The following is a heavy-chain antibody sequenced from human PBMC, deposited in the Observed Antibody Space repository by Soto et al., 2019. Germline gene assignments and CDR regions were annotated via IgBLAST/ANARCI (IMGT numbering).Heavy chain of an antibody. CDR2: ISYDGGLQ. Sequence: QAHLVESGGGVVQPGRSLRLSGAASGFTFTSYGMHWVRLAPGTRLEWVAVISYDGGLQHYADSVKGRFTISRDNSKNMVLLQMNSLRAEDTAVYYCVSDRGYGHASVPYSWGQGTLVSVSS. CDR1: GFTFTSYG. V-gene: IGHV3-30*03. D-gene: IGHD5-18*01. CDR3: VSDRGYGHASVPYS. J-gene: IGHJ4*02.